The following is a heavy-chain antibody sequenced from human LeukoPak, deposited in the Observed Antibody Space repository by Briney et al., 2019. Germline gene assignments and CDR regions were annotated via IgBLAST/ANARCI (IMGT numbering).Heavy chain of an antibody. Sequence: GGSLRLSCAVSGFTFRSCWMSWFRQAPGKGLEWVANINQDGSVKYYVDSVKGRFTISRDNAQNSLYVQMNSLRAEDTAVYYCASLYDSTAYPRGPDYWGQGTLVTVSS. CDR3: ASLYDSTAYPRGPDY. D-gene: IGHD3-22*01. CDR2: INQDGSVK. V-gene: IGHV3-7*01. CDR1: GFTFRSCW. J-gene: IGHJ4*02.